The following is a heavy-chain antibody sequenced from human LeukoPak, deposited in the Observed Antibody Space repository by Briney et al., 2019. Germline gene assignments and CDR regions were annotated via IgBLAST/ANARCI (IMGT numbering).Heavy chain of an antibody. CDR3: AKNIGYDYPSDY. CDR2: ISSSSSHT. CDR1: GFIFSDYY. V-gene: IGHV3-11*06. Sequence: GGSLRLSCAASGFIFSDYYMSWIRQAPGKGLEWVSDISSSSSHTNYADSVKGRFTISRDNDKNSLYLQMNSLKAEDTAVYYCAKNIGYDYPSDYWGQGTLVTVSS. D-gene: IGHD5-12*01. J-gene: IGHJ4*02.